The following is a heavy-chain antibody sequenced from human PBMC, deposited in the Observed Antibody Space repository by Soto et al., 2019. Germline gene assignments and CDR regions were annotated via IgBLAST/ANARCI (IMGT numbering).Heavy chain of an antibody. D-gene: IGHD3-16*01. J-gene: IGHJ4*02. CDR1: GFTFSIYT. V-gene: IGHV3-23*01. CDR2: ISGSGGST. CDR3: TRELGY. Sequence: EVQLLESGGGLVQPGGSLRLSCAASGFTFSIYTMSWVRQAPGKGLEWVSDISGSGGSTYYADSVKGRFTISRDNSKNTLYLQMNSLRADGPAVYYCTRELGYWGQGTLVTVSS.